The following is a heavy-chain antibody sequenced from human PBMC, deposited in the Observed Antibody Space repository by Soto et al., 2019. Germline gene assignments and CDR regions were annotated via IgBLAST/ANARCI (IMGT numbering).Heavy chain of an antibody. J-gene: IGHJ3*02. V-gene: IGHV3-23*01. D-gene: IGHD6-19*01. CDR1: GFTFSTYS. CDR3: VRVKAQIVSSGWYGGDDI. Sequence: EVQLLESGGGLVQPGGSLRLSCAASGFTFSTYSMTWVRQAPGKGLEWVSTIRDSGHSTHYADSVRGRFAISRDNSKNTLFLQMNSLRAEDTAVYYCVRVKAQIVSSGWYGGDDIWGQGTRVTVSS. CDR2: IRDSGHST.